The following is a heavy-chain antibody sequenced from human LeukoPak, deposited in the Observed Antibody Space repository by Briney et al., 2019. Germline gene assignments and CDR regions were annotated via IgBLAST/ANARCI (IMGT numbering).Heavy chain of an antibody. Sequence: SETLSLTCTVSGYSISNGYYWGWIRQPPGKGLEWIGSIYYSGSTYYNPSLKSRVTISVDTSKNQFSLKLSSVTAADTAVYYCARRLYDYYDKWGDDGWFDPWGQGTLVTVSS. V-gene: IGHV4-38-2*02. CDR3: ARRLYDYYDKWGDDGWFDP. J-gene: IGHJ5*02. CDR1: GYSISNGYY. CDR2: IYYSGST. D-gene: IGHD3-22*01.